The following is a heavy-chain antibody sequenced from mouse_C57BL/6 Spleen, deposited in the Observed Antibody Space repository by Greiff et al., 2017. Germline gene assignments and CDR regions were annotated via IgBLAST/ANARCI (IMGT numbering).Heavy chain of an antibody. J-gene: IGHJ3*01. D-gene: IGHD1-1*01. CDR2: IDPSDSYT. Sequence: QVQLQQPGAELVMPGASVKLSCKASGYTFTSYWMHWVKQRPGQGLEWIGEIDPSDSYTNYNQKFKGKSTLTVDKSSSTAYMQLSSLTSEDSAVYYCARGGTTVVARGSWFAYWGQGTLVTVSA. V-gene: IGHV1-69*01. CDR3: ARGGTTVVARGSWFAY. CDR1: GYTFTSYW.